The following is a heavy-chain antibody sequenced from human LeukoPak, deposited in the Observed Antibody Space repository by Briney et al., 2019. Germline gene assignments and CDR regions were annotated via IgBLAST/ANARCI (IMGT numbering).Heavy chain of an antibody. Sequence: ASVKVSCKASGYTLTSYDINWVRQATGQGLEWMGWMNPNSGNTGYAQKFQGRVTMTRNTSISTAYMELSSLRSEDTAVYYCARGPNSYDFWSGYYLYYYYYGMDVWGQGTTVTVSS. D-gene: IGHD3-3*01. CDR3: ARGPNSYDFWSGYYLYYYYYGMDV. CDR1: GYTLTSYD. V-gene: IGHV1-8*01. CDR2: MNPNSGNT. J-gene: IGHJ6*02.